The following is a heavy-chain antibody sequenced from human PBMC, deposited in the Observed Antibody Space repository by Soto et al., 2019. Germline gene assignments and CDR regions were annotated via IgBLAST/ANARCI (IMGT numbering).Heavy chain of an antibody. CDR3: ATVFRTDAFDI. CDR2: FDPEDGET. CDR1: GYTLTVLS. V-gene: IGHV1-24*01. J-gene: IGHJ3*02. Sequence: GASVKVSCKVSGYTLTVLSMPWVRQAPGKGLEWMGGFDPEDGETIYAQKFQGRVTMTEDTSTDTAYMELSSLRSEDTAVYYCATVFRTDAFDIWGQGTMVTVSS.